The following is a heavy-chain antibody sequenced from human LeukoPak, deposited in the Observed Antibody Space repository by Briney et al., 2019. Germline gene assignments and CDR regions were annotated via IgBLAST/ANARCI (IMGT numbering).Heavy chain of an antibody. CDR3: TSLPWVDVLDI. CDR1: GFTFSNFW. CDR2: ISRSGSST. Sequence: GGSLRLSCEASGFTFSNFWMHWVRQAPGKGLVWVSRISRSGSSTTYADSVKGRFTISRDNAKNTLYLQMNSLRAEDTAMYYCTSLPWVDVLDIWGQGTLVTASS. V-gene: IGHV3-74*01. J-gene: IGHJ3*02. D-gene: IGHD6-13*01.